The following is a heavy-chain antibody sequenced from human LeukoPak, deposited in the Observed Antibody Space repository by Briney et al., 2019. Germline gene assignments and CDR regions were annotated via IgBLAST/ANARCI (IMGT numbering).Heavy chain of an antibody. V-gene: IGHV3-74*01. CDR1: GFTFSSYW. CDR3: AGQGYNRPIDD. J-gene: IGHJ4*02. CDR2: VSNDGSST. D-gene: IGHD3-10*01. Sequence: SGGSLRLSCEASGFTFSSYWMSWVRQAPGRGPVWVSRVSNDGSSTIYADSVKGRFTISRDNAENTVYLQMNSLRAEDTAVYFCAGQGYNRPIDDWGQGTLVTVSS.